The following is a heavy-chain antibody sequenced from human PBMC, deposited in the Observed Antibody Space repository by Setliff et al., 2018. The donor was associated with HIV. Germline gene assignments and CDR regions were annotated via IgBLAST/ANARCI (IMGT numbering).Heavy chain of an antibody. CDR2: IYPGDSDT. CDR3: ARLLRRPHDFFYMDV. V-gene: IGHV5-51*01. D-gene: IGHD2-15*01. Sequence: GESLKISCKGSGYTFATHWIAWVRQMPGKGLEYMGIIYPGDSDTKYSPSFQGRVTISGDKSISTAYLQWSSLEASDTAMYFCARLLRRPHDFFYMDVWGKGTTVTVSS. J-gene: IGHJ6*03. CDR1: GYTFATHW.